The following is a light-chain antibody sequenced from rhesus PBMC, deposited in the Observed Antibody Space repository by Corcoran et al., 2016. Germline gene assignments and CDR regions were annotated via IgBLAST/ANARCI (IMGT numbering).Light chain of an antibody. J-gene: IGKJ2*01. CDR1: QSVSNW. CDR2: KAS. Sequence: DIQMTQSPSSLSASVGDTVTITCRASQSVSNWLDWYQQKPGKAPTLLIYKASSFQSGVPSRFSGIGSGTDFTLTISSLQPEDFATYYCLQYASSPYSFGQGTKVDI. CDR3: LQYASSPYS. V-gene: IGKV1-22*01.